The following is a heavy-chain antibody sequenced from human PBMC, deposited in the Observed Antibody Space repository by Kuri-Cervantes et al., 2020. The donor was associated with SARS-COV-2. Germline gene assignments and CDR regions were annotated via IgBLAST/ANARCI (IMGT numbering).Heavy chain of an antibody. D-gene: IGHD3-10*01. CDR2: IKQGGSEK. J-gene: IGHJ6*02. CDR3: ARGGREGGGMDV. V-gene: IGHV3-7*01. Sequence: GESLTLSSGASGFTFSNYWISWVRQAPGKWLEWVAKIKQGGSEKHYVDSVKGRFTISRDDAKNSMYLQMNSLRAEDTAVYYCARGGREGGGMDVWGQGTTVTVSS. CDR1: GFTFSNYW.